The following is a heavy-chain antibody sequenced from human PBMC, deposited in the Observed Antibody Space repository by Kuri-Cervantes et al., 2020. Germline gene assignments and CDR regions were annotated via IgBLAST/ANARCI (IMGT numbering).Heavy chain of an antibody. Sequence: GGSLRLSCTTSGFIFSDYYISWVRQAPGKGLEWISYITTGGTYTYYSDSVRGRFTISRDDASNSVFLQMDSLRPNDTAIYYCMRDRDRFGDSEGGVWGQGTLVTVSS. D-gene: IGHD2-21*02. CDR1: GFIFSDYY. J-gene: IGHJ4*02. V-gene: IGHV3-11*04. CDR2: ITTGGTYT. CDR3: MRDRDRFGDSEGGV.